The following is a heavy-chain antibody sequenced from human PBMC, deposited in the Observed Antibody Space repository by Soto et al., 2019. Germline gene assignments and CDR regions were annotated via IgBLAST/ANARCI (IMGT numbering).Heavy chain of an antibody. D-gene: IGHD6-19*01. V-gene: IGHV4-4*02. CDR1: GCSISSSNW. J-gene: IGHJ4*02. Sequence: SETLSLTCTVSGCSISSSNWWSWVRQPPGKGLEWIGEIYHSGSTNYNPSLKSRVTISVDKSKNQFSLKLSSVTAADTAVYYCARVIAVAGTVSLRTLDYWGQGTLVTVSS. CDR2: IYHSGST. CDR3: ARVIAVAGTVSLRTLDY.